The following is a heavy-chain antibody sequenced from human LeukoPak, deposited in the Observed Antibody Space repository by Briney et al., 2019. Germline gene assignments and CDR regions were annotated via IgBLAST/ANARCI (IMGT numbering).Heavy chain of an antibody. CDR1: GYTFTSYD. D-gene: IGHD3-10*01. CDR3: ARVGATMVRGVIGNWFDR. Sequence: GASVTVSCKASGYTFTSYDINWVRQAPGQGLEGMGWMNPNSGNTGYAQKFQGRVTMTRNTSISTAYMELSSLISEDTAVYYCARVGATMVRGVIGNWFDRWGQGTLVTVSS. CDR2: MNPNSGNT. J-gene: IGHJ5*02. V-gene: IGHV1-8*01.